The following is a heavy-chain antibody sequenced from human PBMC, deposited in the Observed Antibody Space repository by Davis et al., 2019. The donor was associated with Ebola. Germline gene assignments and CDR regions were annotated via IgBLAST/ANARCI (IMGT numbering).Heavy chain of an antibody. CDR3: ARHESDYYGSGSYHY. D-gene: IGHD3-10*01. CDR1: GGSIISSSSY. CDR2: IYYSGST. Sequence: SETLSLTCTVSGGSIISSSSYWGWIRQPPRKGLEWIGSIYYSGSTYYNPSLKSRVTISVDTSKNQFSLKLSSVTAADTAVYYCARHESDYYGSGSYHYWGQGTLVTVSS. J-gene: IGHJ4*02. V-gene: IGHV4-39*01.